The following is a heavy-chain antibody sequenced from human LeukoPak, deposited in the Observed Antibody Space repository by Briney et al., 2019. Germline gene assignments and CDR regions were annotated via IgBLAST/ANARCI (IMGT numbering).Heavy chain of an antibody. V-gene: IGHV4-4*02. J-gene: IGHJ6*02. D-gene: IGHD4-17*01. CDR3: ASLTTVYYYYGMDV. CDR2: IYHSGST. Sequence: SGTLSLTCAVSGGSISSSNWWSWVRQPPGKGLEWIGEIYHSGSTNYNPSLKSRVTISVDTSKNQFSLKLSSVTAADTAVYYCASLTTVYYYYGMDVWGQGTTVTVSS. CDR1: GGSISSSNW.